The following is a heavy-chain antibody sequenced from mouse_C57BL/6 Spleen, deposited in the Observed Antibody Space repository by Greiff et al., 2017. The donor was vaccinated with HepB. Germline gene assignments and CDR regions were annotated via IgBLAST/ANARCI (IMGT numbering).Heavy chain of an antibody. J-gene: IGHJ4*01. V-gene: IGHV5-17*01. CDR2: ISSGSSTI. CDR1: GFTFSDYG. D-gene: IGHD3-2*02. CDR3: ARKDSSGYVNYYAMDY. Sequence: DVHLVESGGGLVKPGGSLKLSCAASGFTFSDYGMHWVRQAPEKGLEWVAYISSGSSTIYYADTVKGRFTISRDNAKNTLFLQMTSLRSEDTAMYYCARKDSSGYVNYYAMDYWGQGTSVTVSS.